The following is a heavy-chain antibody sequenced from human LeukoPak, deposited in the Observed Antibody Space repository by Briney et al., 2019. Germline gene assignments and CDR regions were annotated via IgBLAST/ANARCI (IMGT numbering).Heavy chain of an antibody. D-gene: IGHD3-22*01. CDR2: IGTAGDT. CDR1: GFTFSSYD. Sequence: GGSLRLSCAASGFTFSSYDMHWVRHATGKGLEWVSAIGTAGDTYYPGSVKGRFTISRENAKNSLYLQMNSLRAGDTAVYYCARGCDSSGYGDAFDIWGQGTMVTVSS. V-gene: IGHV3-13*01. J-gene: IGHJ3*02. CDR3: ARGCDSSGYGDAFDI.